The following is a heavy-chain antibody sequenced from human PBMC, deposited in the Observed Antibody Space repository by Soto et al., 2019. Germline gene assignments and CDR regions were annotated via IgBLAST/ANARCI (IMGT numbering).Heavy chain of an antibody. CDR3: AKGARVYCSGGSCYFDY. CDR1: GFTFSSYA. Sequence: EVQLLESGGGLVQPGGSLRLSCAASGFTFSSYAMNWVRQAPGKGLEWVSAISGSGGSTYYADSVKGRFTISRDNSKNPLYLQMNSLRAGDTAIYYCAKGARVYCSGGSCYFDYWGQGTLVTVSS. CDR2: ISGSGGST. V-gene: IGHV3-23*01. D-gene: IGHD2-15*01. J-gene: IGHJ4*02.